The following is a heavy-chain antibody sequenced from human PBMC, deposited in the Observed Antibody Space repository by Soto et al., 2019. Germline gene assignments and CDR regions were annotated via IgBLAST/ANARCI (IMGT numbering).Heavy chain of an antibody. V-gene: IGHV3-23*01. CDR1: GFTFSNYA. CDR3: AKDQGSSWYEIDY. CDR2: ISGSGGST. J-gene: IGHJ4*02. D-gene: IGHD6-13*01. Sequence: EVQLLESGGGLVQPGGSLRLSCAASGFTFSNYAVTWVRQAPGKGLEWVSTISGSGGSTYYADSVKGRFTISRDNSKNTLYLQMNRLRDEDTAVYYGAKDQGSSWYEIDYWGQGTLVTVSS.